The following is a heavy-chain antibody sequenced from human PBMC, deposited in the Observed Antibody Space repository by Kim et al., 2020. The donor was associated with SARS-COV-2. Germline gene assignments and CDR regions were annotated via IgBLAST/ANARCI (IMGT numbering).Heavy chain of an antibody. D-gene: IGHD3-16*01. CDR3: ARAGGRSSSYYDYVWGSWPQSLQTPRTYGMDV. CDR1: GFTFSDYY. Sequence: GGSLRLSCAASGFTFSDYYMSWIRQAPGKGLEWVSYISSSGSTIYYADSVKGRFTISRDNAKNSLYLQMNSLRAEDTAVYYCARAGGRSSSYYDYVWGSWPQSLQTPRTYGMDVWGQGTTVTVSS. V-gene: IGHV3-11*04. J-gene: IGHJ6*02. CDR2: ISSSGSTI.